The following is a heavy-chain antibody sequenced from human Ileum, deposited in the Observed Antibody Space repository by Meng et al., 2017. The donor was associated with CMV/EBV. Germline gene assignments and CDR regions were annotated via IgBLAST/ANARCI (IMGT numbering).Heavy chain of an antibody. CDR2: ISSSGSTI. V-gene: IGHV3-11*01. CDR1: GFTFSDYY. D-gene: IGHD3-22*01. CDR3: ASSMITLIEVGDY. Sequence: GGSLRLSYAASGFTFSDYYMNWIRQAPGKGLEWLSYISSSGSTIKYADSVKGRFTVSRDNAKNLLYLQMNNLRAEDPAVYYCASSMITLIEVGDYWGQGTLVTVSS. J-gene: IGHJ4*02.